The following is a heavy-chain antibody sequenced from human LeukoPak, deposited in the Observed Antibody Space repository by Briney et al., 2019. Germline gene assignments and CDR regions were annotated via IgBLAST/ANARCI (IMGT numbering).Heavy chain of an antibody. V-gene: IGHV3-30-3*01. CDR3: ATARTYYYDSSGYYPDY. Sequence: GGSLRLSCAASGFTFSSYAMHWVRQAPGKGLEWVAVISYDGSNKYYADSVKGRFTISRDNSKNTLYLQMNSLRAEVTAVYYCATARTYYYDSSGYYPDYWGQGTLVTVSS. J-gene: IGHJ4*02. CDR1: GFTFSSYA. CDR2: ISYDGSNK. D-gene: IGHD3-22*01.